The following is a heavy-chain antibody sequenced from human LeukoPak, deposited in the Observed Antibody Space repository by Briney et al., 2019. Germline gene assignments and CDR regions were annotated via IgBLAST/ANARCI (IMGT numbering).Heavy chain of an antibody. J-gene: IGHJ4*02. CDR2: IYNSGSTSYNT. CDR3: ARAIWYGSGTTAFDY. Sequence: PSETLSLTCTVSGGSISSYYWSWIRQPAGKGPEWIGRIYNSGSTSYNTNYNPSLSSRVTMSVDTSKNQFSLRLNSVTAADTAVYYCARAIWYGSGTTAFDYWGQGTLVTVSS. D-gene: IGHD3-10*01. V-gene: IGHV4-4*07. CDR1: GGSISSYY.